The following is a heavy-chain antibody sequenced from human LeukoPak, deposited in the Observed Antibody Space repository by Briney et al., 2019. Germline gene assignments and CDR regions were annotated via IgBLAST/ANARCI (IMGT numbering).Heavy chain of an antibody. D-gene: IGHD1-26*01. J-gene: IGHJ2*01. V-gene: IGHV3-30*02. CDR3: AKDFGGSYVRYFDL. CDR2: IRYDGSNK. CDR1: GFTFSSYG. Sequence: GGSLRLSCAASGFTFSSYGMHWVRQAPGKGLEWVAFIRYDGSNKYYADSVKGRFTISRDNSKNTLYLQMNSLRAEDTAVYYCAKDFGGSYVRYFDLWGRGTLVTVSS.